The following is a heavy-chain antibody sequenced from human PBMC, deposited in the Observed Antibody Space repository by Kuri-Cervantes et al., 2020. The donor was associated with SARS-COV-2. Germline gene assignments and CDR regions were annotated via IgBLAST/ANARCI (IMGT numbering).Heavy chain of an antibody. CDR1: GYTFTSYD. Sequence: ASVKVSCKASGYTFTSYDINWVRQATGQGLEWMGWMNPNSGNTGYAQKFQGRVTMTRNTSISTAYMELSSLRSEDTAVYYCARGAAMIVVVRSRNIDEYSQHWGQGTLVTVSS. D-gene: IGHD3-22*01. CDR2: MNPNSGNT. J-gene: IGHJ1*01. V-gene: IGHV1-8*01. CDR3: ARGAAMIVVVRSRNIDEYSQH.